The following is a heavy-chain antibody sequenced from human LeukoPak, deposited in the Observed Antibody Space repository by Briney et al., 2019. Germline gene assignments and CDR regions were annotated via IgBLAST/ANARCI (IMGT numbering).Heavy chain of an antibody. CDR3: AGGGGDFNDDAFDI. CDR1: GYTFTSYY. J-gene: IGHJ3*02. D-gene: IGHD2-21*02. CDR2: INPSGGST. V-gene: IGHV1-46*01. Sequence: ASVKVSCKASGYTFTSYYIHWVRQAPGEGLEWMGIINPSGGSTSYAQKFQGRVTMTRDMSTSTVYMELSSLRSEDTAVYYCAGGGGDFNDDAFDIWGQGTMVTVSS.